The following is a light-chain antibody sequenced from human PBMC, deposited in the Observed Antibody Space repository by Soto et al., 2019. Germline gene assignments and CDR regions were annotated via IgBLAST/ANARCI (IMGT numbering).Light chain of an antibody. J-gene: IGKJ3*01. V-gene: IGKV3-20*01. CDR2: AS. Sequence: EIVLTQSPGTLSLSPGERATLSCRASQSVSDMYLAWYQNKPGQAPRLLIYASNSATGIPDRFSGSGAGTDFTLTINRLEPEDFAVYYCQHYGTSALFGPGTKVDIK. CDR1: QSVSDMY. CDR3: QHYGTSAL.